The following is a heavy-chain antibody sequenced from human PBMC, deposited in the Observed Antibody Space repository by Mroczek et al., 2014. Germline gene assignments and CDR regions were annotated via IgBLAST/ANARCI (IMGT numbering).Heavy chain of an antibody. CDR1: VGPSVVTT. Sequence: QVQLQQWGGRTVEAFRRPCPSPALSMVGPSVVTTGAGSASPHGKGLEWIGEINHSGSTNYNPSLKSRVTISVDTSKNQFSLKLSSVTAADTAVYYCARGRYCSGGSCRMTQSYFDYWGQGTLVTVSS. D-gene: IGHD2-15*01. CDR2: INHSGST. V-gene: IGHV4-34*01. J-gene: IGHJ4*02. CDR3: ARGRYCSGGSCRMTQSYFDY.